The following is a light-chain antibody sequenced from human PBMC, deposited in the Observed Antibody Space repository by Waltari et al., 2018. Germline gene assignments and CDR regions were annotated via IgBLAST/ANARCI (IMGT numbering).Light chain of an antibody. V-gene: IGKV3-11*01. CDR3: QQYYNSPLP. J-gene: IGKJ4*01. CDR2: DAS. CDR1: QSISNY. Sequence: EIVLTQSPATLSLSPGERATLSCRTSQSISNYLAWYQQKPGQAPRLLIYDASTMATGIPARFSGSGSGTDFTLTISSLQAEDVAVYYCQQYYNSPLPFGGGTKVEIK.